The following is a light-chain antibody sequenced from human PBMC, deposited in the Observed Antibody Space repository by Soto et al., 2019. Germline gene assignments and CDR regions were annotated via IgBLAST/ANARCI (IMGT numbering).Light chain of an antibody. CDR2: GAS. Sequence: DIQLTQSPSFLSASVGDTVTLSCRASQGITTYLAWFQQKPGRAPNLLIYGASILQSGVPSRFSGSGSGTDLTLTISNRQPEDFATYYCQQLNDYPLTFGQGTRLEMK. CDR3: QQLNDYPLT. CDR1: QGITTY. J-gene: IGKJ5*01. V-gene: IGKV1-9*01.